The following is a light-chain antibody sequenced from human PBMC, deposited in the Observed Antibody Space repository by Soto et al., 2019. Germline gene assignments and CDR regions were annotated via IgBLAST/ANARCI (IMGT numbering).Light chain of an antibody. J-gene: IGKJ1*01. CDR2: KAS. CDR3: HQYNIYLT. Sequence: DIQMTQSPSTLSASVGDRVTITCRASQSISSWLAWYQQKPGKAPKLLIYKASSLASGVASRFSGSGSGTEFTLTISSLQHYDFATYYGHQYNIYLTVGQGTKVEIK. CDR1: QSISSW. V-gene: IGKV1-5*03.